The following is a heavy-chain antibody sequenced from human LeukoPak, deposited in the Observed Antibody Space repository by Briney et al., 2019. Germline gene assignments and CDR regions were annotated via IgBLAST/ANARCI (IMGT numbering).Heavy chain of an antibody. CDR2: MNPNSGNT. J-gene: IGHJ4*02. V-gene: IGHV1-8*02. D-gene: IGHD3-10*01. Sequence: GSSVKVSCKASGGTFSSYDINWVRQATGQGLEWMGWMNPNSGNTGYAQKIQGRVTMTSNTSITTAYMELSSLRSEDTAVYYCARARRYDSGNYYLEYGGLGTLVTVSS. CDR1: GGTFSSYD. CDR3: ARARRYDSGNYYLEY.